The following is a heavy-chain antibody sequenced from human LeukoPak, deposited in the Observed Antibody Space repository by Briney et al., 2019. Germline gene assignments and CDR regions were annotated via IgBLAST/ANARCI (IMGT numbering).Heavy chain of an antibody. Sequence: SETLSLTCTVSGGSVSSGSYYWSRIRQPPGKGLEWIGYIYYSGSTNYNPSLKSRVTISVDTSKNQFSLKLSSVTAADTAVYYCARDDRYSYGSGFDYWGQGTLVTVSS. CDR2: IYYSGST. V-gene: IGHV4-61*01. J-gene: IGHJ4*02. CDR1: GGSVSSGSYY. D-gene: IGHD5-18*01. CDR3: ARDDRYSYGSGFDY.